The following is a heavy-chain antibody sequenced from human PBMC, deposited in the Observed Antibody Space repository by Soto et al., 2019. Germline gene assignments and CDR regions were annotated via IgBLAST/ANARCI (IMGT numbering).Heavy chain of an antibody. D-gene: IGHD3-10*01. CDR1: GYNFDGYW. Sequence: GEALNISWKGSGYNFDGYWIVWVRQMPGKSLELMGIFDPSDSGTRYMPSFQGQVSLSADRSVSSAYLQWSSLSASDTARCYCPRGGVSTLTFDDWGHGTTVPVSS. J-gene: IGHJ4*01. V-gene: IGHV5-51*01. CDR2: FDPSDSGT. CDR3: PRGGVSTLTFDD.